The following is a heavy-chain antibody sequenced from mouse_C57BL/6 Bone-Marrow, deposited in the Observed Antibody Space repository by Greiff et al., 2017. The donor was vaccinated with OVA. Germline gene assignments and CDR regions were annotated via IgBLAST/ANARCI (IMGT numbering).Heavy chain of an antibody. J-gene: IGHJ2*01. CDR2: IHPNSGST. D-gene: IGHD1-1*01. CDR1: GYTFTSYW. Sequence: QVQLQQPGAELVKPGASVKLSCKASGYTFTSYWMHWVKQRPGQGLEWIGMIHPNSGSTNYNEKFKSKATLTVDKSSSTAYMQLSSLTSEHSAVYYCARSWRDYYYGSSYEYWGQGTTLTVSS. CDR3: ARSWRDYYYGSSYEY. V-gene: IGHV1-64*01.